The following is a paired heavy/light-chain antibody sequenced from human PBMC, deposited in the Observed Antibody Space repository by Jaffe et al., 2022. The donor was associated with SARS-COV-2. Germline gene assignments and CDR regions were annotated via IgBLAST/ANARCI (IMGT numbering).Light chain of an antibody. J-gene: IGKJ2*01. CDR1: QSIGTY. CDR2: AAS. V-gene: IGKV1-39*01. Sequence: DIQMTQSPSSLSASVGDRVTVTCRASQSIGTYLNWYQQKPGKAPELLIYAASNLQSGVPSRFSGSGSGTDFTLTITSLQPEDFATYYCQQSHTVPPYTFGQGTKLEIK. CDR3: QQSHTVPPYT.
Heavy chain of an antibody. CDR3: VRSNRGQCGSGSCSSEDFDY. Sequence: QVQLVESGGGVVQPGRSLRLSCAASGFNFRSYGMLWVRQAPGKGLEWVAYIWFDGTYKYYADSVKGRSTISRDDPNNMVYLQMDSLRDDDTAMYYCVRSNRGQCGSGSCSSEDFDYWGQGTLVTVSS. D-gene: IGHD2-21*02. CDR2: IWFDGTYK. J-gene: IGHJ4*02. CDR1: GFNFRSYG. V-gene: IGHV3-33*01.